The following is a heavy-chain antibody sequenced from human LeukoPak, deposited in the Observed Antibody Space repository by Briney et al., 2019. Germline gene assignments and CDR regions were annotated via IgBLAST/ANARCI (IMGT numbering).Heavy chain of an antibody. J-gene: IGHJ4*02. V-gene: IGHV3-23*01. CDR1: GITFSSHA. Sequence: GGSLRLSCSASGITFSSHAMHWVRQAPGKGLEWVSGISGSDYSTYYADSVKGRFTISRDNSKNTLYLQMNSLRAEDTAVYNCAKQGCSGGSCYFDYWGQGTLVTVSS. D-gene: IGHD2-15*01. CDR3: AKQGCSGGSCYFDY. CDR2: ISGSDYST.